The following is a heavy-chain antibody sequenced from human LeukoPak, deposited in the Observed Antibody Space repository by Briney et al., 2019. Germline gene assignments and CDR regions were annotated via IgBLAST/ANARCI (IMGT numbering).Heavy chain of an antibody. CDR3: ASVVVAATTWFDP. Sequence: PSETLSLTCTVSGGSISSYYWSWIRQPPGKGLEWIGYIYYSGSTNYNPSLKSRVTISVDTSKNQFSLKLSSVTAADTAVYYCASVVVAATTWFDPWGQGTLVTVSS. D-gene: IGHD2-15*01. CDR1: GGSISSYY. J-gene: IGHJ5*02. CDR2: IYYSGST. V-gene: IGHV4-59*12.